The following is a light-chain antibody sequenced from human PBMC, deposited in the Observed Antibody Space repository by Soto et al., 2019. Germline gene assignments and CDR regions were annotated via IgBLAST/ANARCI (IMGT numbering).Light chain of an antibody. CDR2: DVI. V-gene: IGLV2-11*01. CDR3: CSYAGSYTFYV. Sequence: QSALTQPRSVSGSPGQSVTISCTGTSSDVGGYNYVSWYQQHPGTAPKLMIYDVIMRPSGVPDRFSGSKSGNTASLTISGLQAEDEADYYRCSYAGSYTFYVFGTGTKLTVL. J-gene: IGLJ1*01. CDR1: SSDVGGYNY.